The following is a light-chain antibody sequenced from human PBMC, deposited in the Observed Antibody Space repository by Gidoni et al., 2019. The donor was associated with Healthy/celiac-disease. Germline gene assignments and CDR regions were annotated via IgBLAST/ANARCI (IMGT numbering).Light chain of an antibody. V-gene: IGLV2-23*02. CDR2: EVS. J-gene: IGLJ1*01. CDR3: CSYAGSSTYV. Sequence: SALTPPASVSGSPGQSITISCTGTSSDVGSYNLVSWYQQHPGKAPKLMIYEVSKRPSGRSNRFSGAKSSNTASLTISGLQAEDEADYYCCSYAGSSTYVVGTGTKVTVL. CDR1: SSDVGSYNL.